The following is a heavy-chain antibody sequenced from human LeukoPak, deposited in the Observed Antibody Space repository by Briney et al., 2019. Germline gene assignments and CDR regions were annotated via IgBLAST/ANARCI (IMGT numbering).Heavy chain of an antibody. Sequence: ASVKVSCKTSGYIFRGYFLHWLRQAPGQGLEWMGWINPKSGGTSYAQIFQGRVTMTRDTPISTVYMELSWLKSDDTAVYYCARGPSHGAFDLWGQGTLVTVSS. CDR2: INPKSGGT. CDR3: ARGPSHGAFDL. J-gene: IGHJ3*01. CDR1: GYIFRGYF. V-gene: IGHV1-2*02.